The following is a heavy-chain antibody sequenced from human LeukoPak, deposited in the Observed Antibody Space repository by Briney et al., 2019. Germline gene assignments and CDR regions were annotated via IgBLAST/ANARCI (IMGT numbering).Heavy chain of an antibody. D-gene: IGHD5-12*01. CDR2: MNPNSGNT. CDR3: ARGIIAATSYYYYYYMDV. Sequence: GASVKVSCKASGYTFTSYDINWVRQATGQGLEWMGWMNPNSGNTGYAQKFQGRVTMTRNTSISTAYMELSSLRSEDTAVYYCARGIIAATSYYYYYYMDVWGKGTTVTISS. J-gene: IGHJ6*03. V-gene: IGHV1-8*01. CDR1: GYTFTSYD.